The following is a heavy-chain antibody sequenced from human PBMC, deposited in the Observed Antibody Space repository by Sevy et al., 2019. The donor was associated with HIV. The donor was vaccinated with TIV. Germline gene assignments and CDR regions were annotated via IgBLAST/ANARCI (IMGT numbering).Heavy chain of an antibody. V-gene: IGHV3-21*01. J-gene: IGHJ4*02. CDR1: GFTFSSYS. CDR3: ARDPGIVGARDY. D-gene: IGHD1-26*01. Sequence: GGSLRLSCTASGFTFSSYSMNWVRQAPGKGLEWVSSISSSSSYIYYADSVKGRFTISRDNAKNSLYLQMNSLRAEDTAVYYCARDPGIVGARDYWGQGTLVTVSS. CDR2: ISSSSSYI.